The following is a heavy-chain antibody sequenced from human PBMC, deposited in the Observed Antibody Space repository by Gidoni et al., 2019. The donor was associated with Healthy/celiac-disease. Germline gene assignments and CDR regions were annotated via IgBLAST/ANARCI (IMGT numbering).Heavy chain of an antibody. J-gene: IGHJ6*03. CDR1: GGSFSGYY. V-gene: IGHV4-34*01. CDR3: ARSSYSGSYYYYYYMDV. D-gene: IGHD1-26*01. Sequence: QVQLQQWGAGLLKPSETLSLTCAVYGGSFSGYYWSWIRQPPGKGLEWIGEINHSGSTNYNPSLKSRVTISVDTSKNQFSLKLSSVTAADTAVYYCARSSYSGSYYYYYYMDVWGKGTTVTVSS. CDR2: INHSGST.